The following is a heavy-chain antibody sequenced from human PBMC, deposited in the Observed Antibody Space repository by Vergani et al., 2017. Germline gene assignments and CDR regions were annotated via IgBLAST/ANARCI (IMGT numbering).Heavy chain of an antibody. J-gene: IGHJ4*02. D-gene: IGHD3-22*01. CDR2: ISDDGRRK. V-gene: IGHV3-30*18. CDR3: AKDGRPLYDSSGPPLLD. CDR1: GFTFSTYA. Sequence: QVQLVQSGGGVVQPGRSLRLSCAASGFTFSTYAMHWVRQAPGKGLEWVAVISDDGRRKYYADSVKGRFTISRDNSMNTLYLQMNSLRPEDTAVYYCAKDGRPLYDSSGPPLLDWGQGTLVTVSS.